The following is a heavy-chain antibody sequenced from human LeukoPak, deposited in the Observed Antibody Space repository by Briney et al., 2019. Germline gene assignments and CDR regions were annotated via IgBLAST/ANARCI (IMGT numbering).Heavy chain of an antibody. Sequence: PSETLSLTCTVSGGSITGYYWSWIRQAPGKGLEWIAYIYYTGNTNYNPSLKSRLTISVDTSKNQFSLKVRSLTAADTAVYYCARHPCLHSSTSCYYNWFDPWGQGTLVTVSS. J-gene: IGHJ5*02. V-gene: IGHV4-59*08. CDR2: IYYTGNT. CDR3: ARHPCLHSSTSCYYNWFDP. D-gene: IGHD2-2*01. CDR1: GGSITGYY.